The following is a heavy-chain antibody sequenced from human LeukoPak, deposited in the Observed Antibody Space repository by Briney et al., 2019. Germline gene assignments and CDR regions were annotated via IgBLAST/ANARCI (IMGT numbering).Heavy chain of an antibody. CDR3: ARGGDSSSWVRYYGMDV. D-gene: IGHD6-6*01. Sequence: GGSLRLSCAASGFTFSSYSMNWVRQAPGKGLEWVSSISSSSSYIYYADSVKGRFTISGDNAKNSLYLQMNSLRAEDTAVYYCARGGDSSSWVRYYGMDVWGQGTTVTVSS. CDR2: ISSSSSYI. CDR1: GFTFSSYS. V-gene: IGHV3-21*01. J-gene: IGHJ6*02.